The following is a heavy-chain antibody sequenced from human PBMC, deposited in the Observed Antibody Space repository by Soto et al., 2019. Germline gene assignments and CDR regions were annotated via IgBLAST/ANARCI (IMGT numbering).Heavy chain of an antibody. CDR2: IYYSGST. CDR3: ARAGCSGGSCYFYY. Sequence: SETLSLTCTVSGGSISSYYWSWIRQPPGKGLEWIGYIYYSGSTNYNPSLKSRVTISVDTSKNQFSLKLSSVTAADTAVYYCARAGCSGGSCYFYYWGQGTLVTVSS. J-gene: IGHJ4*02. CDR1: GGSISSYY. D-gene: IGHD2-15*01. V-gene: IGHV4-59*01.